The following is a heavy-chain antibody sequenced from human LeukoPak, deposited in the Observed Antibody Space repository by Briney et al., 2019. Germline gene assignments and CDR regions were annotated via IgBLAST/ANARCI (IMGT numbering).Heavy chain of an antibody. V-gene: IGHV5-51*01. J-gene: IGHJ5*02. CDR1: GYSFTSYW. CDR2: IYPGDSDT. Sequence: GESLKISCKGSGYSFTSYWIGWVRQMPGKGLEWMGIIYPGDSDTRYNPSFQGQVTISADNSISTAYLQWSSLKASDTAMYYCARLNTGDGDDASRWFDPWGQGTLVTVSS. CDR3: ARLNTGDGDDASRWFDP. D-gene: IGHD4-17*01.